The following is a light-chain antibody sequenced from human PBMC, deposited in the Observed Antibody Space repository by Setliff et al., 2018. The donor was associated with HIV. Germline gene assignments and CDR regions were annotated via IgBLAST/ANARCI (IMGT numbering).Light chain of an antibody. CDR1: QSIRRY. CDR3: QQRSNWPRGLT. CDR2: DAS. Sequence: EIVLTQSPATLSLSPGERATLSCRASQSIRRYLAWYQQKPGQAPRLLIYDASNRATGIPARFSGSGSGTDFTLTISSLEPEDFAVYYCQQRSNWPRGLTFGGGTKVDIK. V-gene: IGKV3-11*01. J-gene: IGKJ4*01.